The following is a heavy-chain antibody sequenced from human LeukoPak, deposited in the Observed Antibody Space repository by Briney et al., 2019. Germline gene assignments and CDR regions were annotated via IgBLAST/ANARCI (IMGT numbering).Heavy chain of an antibody. Sequence: QPGGSLRLSCAASGFTFSSYLMNWVRQAPGKGLEWVALISHDGNNEYYADSVKGRFATSRDDSKNTLYLQMNSLRAGDTAVYYCAKDPSLRVTLPVWGQGTLVTVSS. D-gene: IGHD2-21*02. CDR1: GFTFSSYL. V-gene: IGHV3-30*18. CDR3: AKDPSLRVTLPV. CDR2: ISHDGNNE. J-gene: IGHJ4*02.